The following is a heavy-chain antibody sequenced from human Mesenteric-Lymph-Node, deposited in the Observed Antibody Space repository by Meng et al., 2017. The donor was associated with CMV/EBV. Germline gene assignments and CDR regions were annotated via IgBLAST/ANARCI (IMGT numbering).Heavy chain of an antibody. V-gene: IGHV3-23*03. CDR2: IYSGGSST. J-gene: IGHJ3*02. D-gene: IGHD2-2*01. CDR3: WTTDIVVVPAAKTNDAFDI. CDR1: GFTFSSYA. Sequence: GGSLRLSCAASGFTFSSYAMSWVRQAPGKGLEWVSVIYSGGSSTYYADSVKGRFTISRDNSKNTLYLQMNSLRAEDTAVYYCWTTDIVVVPAAKTNDAFDIWGQGTMVTVS.